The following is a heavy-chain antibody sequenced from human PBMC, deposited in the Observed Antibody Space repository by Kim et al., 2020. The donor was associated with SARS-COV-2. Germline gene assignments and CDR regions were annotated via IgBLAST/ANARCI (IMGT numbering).Heavy chain of an antibody. CDR3: ARAYYDFWSGFDY. CDR1: GGSISSYY. Sequence: SETLSLTCTVSGGSISSYYWSWIRQPPGKGLEWIGYIYYSGSTNYNPSLKSRVTISVDTSKNQFSLKLSSVTAADTAVYYCARAYYDFWSGFDYWGQGTLVTVSS. D-gene: IGHD3-3*01. J-gene: IGHJ4*02. V-gene: IGHV4-59*13. CDR2: IYYSGST.